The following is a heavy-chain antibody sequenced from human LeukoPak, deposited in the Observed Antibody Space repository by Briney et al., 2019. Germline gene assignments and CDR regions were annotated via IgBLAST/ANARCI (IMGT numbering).Heavy chain of an antibody. CDR1: GFTFSSYE. CDR3: ARDLSYCTITSCSYYYYGMDV. V-gene: IGHV3-48*03. CDR2: ISSSGSTI. Sequence: GGSLRLSCVASGFTFSSYEMNWVRQAPGKGLEWVSYISSSGSTIYYADSVKGRFTISRDNAKNSLYLQMNSLRAEDTAVYYCARDLSYCTITSCSYYYYGMDVWGQGTTVTVSS. J-gene: IGHJ6*02. D-gene: IGHD2-2*01.